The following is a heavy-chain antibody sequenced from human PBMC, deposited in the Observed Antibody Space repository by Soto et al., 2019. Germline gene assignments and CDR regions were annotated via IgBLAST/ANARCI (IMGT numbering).Heavy chain of an antibody. J-gene: IGHJ4*02. CDR3: ARHHVRGRTIAGAAEF. V-gene: IGHV4-34*01. D-gene: IGHD1-26*01. Sequence: QVQLQQWGAGLLKPSETLSLTCAVYGGSLSGYYWSWIRQPPGKALEWIGEINYSGNTNYNPSLKSRVTISVDTSKNQLFLNLSSVTAADTDMYYCARHHVRGRTIAGAAEFWGQGTLVTVSS. CDR2: INYSGNT. CDR1: GGSLSGYY.